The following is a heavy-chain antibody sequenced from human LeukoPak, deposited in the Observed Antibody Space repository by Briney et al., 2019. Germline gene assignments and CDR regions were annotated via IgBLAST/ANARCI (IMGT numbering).Heavy chain of an antibody. CDR3: AKDPYDSSGYYYGDAFDI. CDR2: ISGSGGST. Sequence: PGGSLRLSCAASGFTFSSYAMSWVRQAPGKGLEWVSAISGSGGSTYYADSVKGRFTISRDNSKSTLYLQMNSLRAEDTAVYYCAKDPYDSSGYYYGDAFDIWGQGTMVTVSS. V-gene: IGHV3-23*01. CDR1: GFTFSSYA. D-gene: IGHD3-22*01. J-gene: IGHJ3*02.